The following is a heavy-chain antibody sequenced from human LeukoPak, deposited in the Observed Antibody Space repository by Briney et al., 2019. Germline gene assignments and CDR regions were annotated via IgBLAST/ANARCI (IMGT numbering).Heavy chain of an antibody. J-gene: IGHJ4*02. CDR3: ARDETYYYGSGSYRNFDY. D-gene: IGHD3-10*01. CDR2: IKQDGSEI. Sequence: HSGGSLRLSCAASGFIFTRNWMSWVRQAPGKGLEWVANIKQDGSEIYYVDSVKGRFTISRDNAKNSLYLRMNSLRAEDTAVYYCARDETYYYGSGSYRNFDYWGQGTLVTVSS. CDR1: GFIFTRNW. V-gene: IGHV3-7*01.